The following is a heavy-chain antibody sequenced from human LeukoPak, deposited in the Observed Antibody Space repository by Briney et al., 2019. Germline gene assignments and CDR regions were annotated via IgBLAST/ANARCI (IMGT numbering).Heavy chain of an antibody. D-gene: IGHD6-13*01. Sequence: ASVKVSCKASGGTFSSYAISWVRQAPGQGLEWMGRIIPIFGTANYAQKFQGRVTITADESTSTAYMELSRLRSDDTAVYYCARDLKGRAAAGSGGFDYWGQGTLVTVSS. CDR2: IIPIFGTA. CDR3: ARDLKGRAAAGSGGFDY. J-gene: IGHJ4*02. V-gene: IGHV1-69*13. CDR1: GGTFSSYA.